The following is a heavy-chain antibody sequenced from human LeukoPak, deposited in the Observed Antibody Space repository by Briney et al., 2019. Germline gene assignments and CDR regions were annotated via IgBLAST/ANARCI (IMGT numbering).Heavy chain of an antibody. CDR1: GGSFNDYY. V-gene: IGHV4-34*01. J-gene: IGHJ5*02. D-gene: IGHD3-22*01. CDR2: INHGGST. CDR3: ARVSYYYDSSGYYYVRWFDP. Sequence: SETLSLTCAVYGGSFNDYYWSWIRQPPGKGLEWIGEINHGGSTNYNPSLKSRVTMSVDTSKNQFSLKLSSVTAADTAVYYCARVSYYYDSSGYYYVRWFDPWGPGTLVTVSS.